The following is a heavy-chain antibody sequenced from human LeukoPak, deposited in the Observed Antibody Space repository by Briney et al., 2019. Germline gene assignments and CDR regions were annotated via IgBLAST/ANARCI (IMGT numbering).Heavy chain of an antibody. CDR1: GFTFSSYA. V-gene: IGHV3-23*01. CDR3: ARSASGSYLRWFDP. D-gene: IGHD3-10*01. Sequence: GGSLRLSCAASGFTFSSYAMSWVRQAPGRGLEWVSAISAGGAGTYYADSVKGRFTISRDNSKNTLYLQMNSLRAEDTAVYYCARSASGSYLRWFDPWGPGTLVTVSS. CDR2: ISAGGAGT. J-gene: IGHJ5*02.